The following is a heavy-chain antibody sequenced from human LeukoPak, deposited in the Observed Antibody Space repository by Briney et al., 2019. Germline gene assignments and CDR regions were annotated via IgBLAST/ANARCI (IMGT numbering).Heavy chain of an antibody. CDR3: AKGKDYYGPIDY. CDR1: GFTFDDYA. Sequence: GGSLRLSCAASGFTFDDYAMHWVRQAPGKGLEWVSGISWNSGSIGYADSVKGRFTISRDNAKNSLYLQMNSLRAEDTALYYCAKGKDYYGPIDYWGQGTLVTVSA. CDR2: ISWNSGSI. V-gene: IGHV3-9*01. J-gene: IGHJ4*02. D-gene: IGHD3-10*01.